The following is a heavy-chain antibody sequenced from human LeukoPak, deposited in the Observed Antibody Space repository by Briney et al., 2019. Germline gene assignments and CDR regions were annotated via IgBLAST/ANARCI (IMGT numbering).Heavy chain of an antibody. V-gene: IGHV3-74*01. CDR1: GFTFSNYW. D-gene: IGHD3-10*01. CDR2: INSDGRST. Sequence: PGGSLRLSCAASGFTFSNYWMHWVRQAPGKGLVWVSRINSDGRSTTYADSVKGRFTISRDNARNTLYLQMNSLRAEDTAVYYCASALYGSGTYLKAYMDVWGKGTTVTIS. CDR3: ASALYGSGTYLKAYMDV. J-gene: IGHJ6*03.